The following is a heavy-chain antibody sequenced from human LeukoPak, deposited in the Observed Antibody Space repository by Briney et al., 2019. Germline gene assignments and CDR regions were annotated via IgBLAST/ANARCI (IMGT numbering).Heavy chain of an antibody. CDR1: GCTFTGYY. V-gene: IGHV1-2*02. D-gene: IGHD3-22*01. CDR2: INPNSGGT. Sequence: GASVKVSCKASGCTFTGYYMHWVRQAPGQGLEWMGWINPNSGGTNYAQKFQGRVTMTRDTSISTAYMEVSRLRSDDTAVYYCARDLDYYDSSGYYYDFGYWGQGTLVTVSS. CDR3: ARDLDYYDSSGYYYDFGY. J-gene: IGHJ4*02.